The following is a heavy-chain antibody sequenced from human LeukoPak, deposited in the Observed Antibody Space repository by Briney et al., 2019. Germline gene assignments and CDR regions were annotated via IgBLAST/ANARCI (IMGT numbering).Heavy chain of an antibody. Sequence: GGSLRLSCTASGFAFGDYAMSWVRQAPGKGLEWVGFIRSKAYGGTTEYAASVKGRFTISRDDSKSIAYLQMNSLKTEDIAVYYCTRDPRGSYGPDAFDIWGQGTMVTVSS. J-gene: IGHJ3*02. V-gene: IGHV3-49*04. D-gene: IGHD1-26*01. CDR3: TRDPRGSYGPDAFDI. CDR2: IRSKAYGGTT. CDR1: GFAFGDYA.